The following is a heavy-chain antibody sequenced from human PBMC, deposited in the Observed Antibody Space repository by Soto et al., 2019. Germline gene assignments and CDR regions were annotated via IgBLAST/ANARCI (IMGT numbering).Heavy chain of an antibody. Sequence: ASVKVSCKTSGYDFTRYFFHWVRQAPGQGLEWMVKVNPTGGSPTFGQKFQGRVTVTTDTSTSTVYMELSSLRSDDTAVYYCAKEAGGGTRMLTSSFDYWGQ. CDR3: AKEAGGGTRMLTSSFDY. D-gene: IGHD1-1*01. V-gene: IGHV1-46*01. CDR1: GYDFTRYF. J-gene: IGHJ4*03. CDR2: VNPTGGSP.